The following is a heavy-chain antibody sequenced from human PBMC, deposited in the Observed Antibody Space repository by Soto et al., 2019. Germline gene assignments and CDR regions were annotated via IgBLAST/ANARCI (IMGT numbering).Heavy chain of an antibody. V-gene: IGHV3-13*01. CDR1: GLTFSSYD. CDR2: IGTAGDT. CDR3: ARGGDGSGFDY. D-gene: IGHD6-19*01. Sequence: GGSLRLSCAASGLTFSSYDMHWVRQATGKGLEWVSAIGTAGDTYYPGSVKGRFTISRENAKNSLYLQMNSLRAGDTAVYYCARGGDGSGFDYWGQGTLVTVSS. J-gene: IGHJ4*02.